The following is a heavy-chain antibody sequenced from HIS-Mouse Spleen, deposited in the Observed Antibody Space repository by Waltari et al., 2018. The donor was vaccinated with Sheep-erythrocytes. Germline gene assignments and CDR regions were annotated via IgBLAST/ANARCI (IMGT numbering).Heavy chain of an antibody. Sequence: EVQLVESGGGLVQPGGSLRLSCAASGFTFSSYSRNWVRQAPGKGLEWVSYISSSSSTIYYADSVKGRFTISRDNAKNSLYLQMNSLRDEDTAVYYCARDRPPRIAAAGTSWYFDLWGRGTLVTVSS. D-gene: IGHD6-13*01. CDR1: GFTFSSYS. CDR3: ARDRPPRIAAAGTSWYFDL. V-gene: IGHV3-48*02. J-gene: IGHJ2*01. CDR2: ISSSSSTI.